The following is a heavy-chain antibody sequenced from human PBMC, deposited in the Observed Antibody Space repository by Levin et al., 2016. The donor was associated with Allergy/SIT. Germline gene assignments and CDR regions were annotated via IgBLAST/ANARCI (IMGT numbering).Heavy chain of an antibody. CDR2: GHADGTS. Sequence: SETLSLTCTVSGDSISSYYWSWIRQPAGPAGKGLEWIGRGHADGTSSYNASLKSRVTMSLDTSKNQVSLKLTSVTAADTAVYYCATTSRRDEPFNVWGQGTMVTVSS. J-gene: IGHJ3*01. CDR1: GDSISSYY. D-gene: IGHD5-24*01. CDR3: ATTSRRDEPFNV. V-gene: IGHV4-4*07.